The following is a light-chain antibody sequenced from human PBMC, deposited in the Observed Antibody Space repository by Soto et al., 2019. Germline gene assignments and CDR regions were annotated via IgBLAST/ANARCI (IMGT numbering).Light chain of an antibody. J-gene: IGLJ1*01. V-gene: IGLV2-14*01. CDR1: SSDVGGYKY. Sequence: QSALTQPASVSGSPGQSITISCSRTSSDVGGYKYVSWYQQHPGKAPKLMIYEVSNRPSGVSDRFSGSKSGNTASLTISGLQAEDEADYYCCSYTSSTTYVFGTGTKLTVL. CDR2: EVS. CDR3: CSYTSSTTYV.